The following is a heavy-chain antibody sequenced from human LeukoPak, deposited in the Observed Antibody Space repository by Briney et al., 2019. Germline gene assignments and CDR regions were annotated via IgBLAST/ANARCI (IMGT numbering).Heavy chain of an antibody. CDR3: ARAAGNYGDYSFDI. D-gene: IGHD4-17*01. Sequence: PGGSLRLSCAASGFTFSSYSMNWVRQAPGKGLEWVSSISSSSSYIYYADSVKGRFTISRDNAKNSLYLQMNSLRAEDTAVYYCARAAGNYGDYSFDIWGQGTMVTVSP. J-gene: IGHJ3*02. CDR2: ISSSSSYI. CDR1: GFTFSSYS. V-gene: IGHV3-21*01.